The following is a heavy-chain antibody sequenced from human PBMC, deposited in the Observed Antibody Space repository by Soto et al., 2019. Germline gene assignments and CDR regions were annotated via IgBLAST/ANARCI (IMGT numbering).Heavy chain of an antibody. V-gene: IGHV3-23*01. CDR2: ISGSGGST. D-gene: IGHD3-9*01. J-gene: IGHJ4*02. CDR1: GFTFSSYA. CDR3: AKDPALRYFDWLDSARFDY. Sequence: PGESLKISCAASGFTFSSYAMSWVRQAPGKGLEWVSAISGSGGSTYYADSVKGRFTISRDNSKNTLYLQMNSLRAEDTAVYYCAKDPALRYFDWLDSARFDYWGQGTLVTVPS.